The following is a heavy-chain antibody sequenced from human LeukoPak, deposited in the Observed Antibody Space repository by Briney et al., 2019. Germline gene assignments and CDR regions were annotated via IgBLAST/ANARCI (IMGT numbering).Heavy chain of an antibody. D-gene: IGHD3-22*01. Sequence: GGSLRLSCAASGFIFSSYAMSWVRQAPGKGLEWVSATSGTGASTYYADSVKGRFTISRDNSKNTLYLQMNSLRAEGTAVYYCAKVDDSSGYYVPFDYWGQGTLVTVSS. J-gene: IGHJ4*02. CDR1: GFIFSSYA. V-gene: IGHV3-23*01. CDR3: AKVDDSSGYYVPFDY. CDR2: TSGTGAST.